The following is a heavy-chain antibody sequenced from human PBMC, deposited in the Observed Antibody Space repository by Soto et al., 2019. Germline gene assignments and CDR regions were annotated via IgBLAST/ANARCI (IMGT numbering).Heavy chain of an antibody. V-gene: IGHV6-1*01. CDR2: KYYRSKWYN. CDR1: GDSVSSNSSA. D-gene: IGHD3-3*01. CDR3: AIGGYDFWPSYYYYDMEV. J-gene: IGHJ6*03. Sequence: SQTLSLTCVISGDSVSSNSSARNWIRQSPSRGLEWLGRKYYRSKWYNDYAVSVKSRITINPDTSKKQFSLQLNSVTHEATAVYYCAIGGYDFWPSYYYYDMEVWGKGTTVTVSS.